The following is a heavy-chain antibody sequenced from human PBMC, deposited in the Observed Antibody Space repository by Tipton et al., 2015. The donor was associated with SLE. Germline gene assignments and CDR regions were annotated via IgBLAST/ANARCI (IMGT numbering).Heavy chain of an antibody. CDR2: INTNTGNP. CDR1: GYTFTRYA. J-gene: IGHJ4*02. V-gene: IGHV7-4-1*02. Sequence: QVQLVQSGSELKEPGASVRISCKASGYTFTRYAMNWVRQAPGQGLEYMGWINTNTGNPTYAQGSTGRFVFSLDTSVSTAYLQISSLKAEDTAVYYCAREPKVNDYWGQGTLVTVSS. CDR3: AREPKVNDY.